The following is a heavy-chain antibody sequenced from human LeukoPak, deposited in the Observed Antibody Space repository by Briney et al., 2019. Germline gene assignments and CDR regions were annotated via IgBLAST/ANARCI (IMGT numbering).Heavy chain of an antibody. CDR2: IIPIFGIA. J-gene: IGHJ5*02. V-gene: IGHV1-69*04. CDR3: ARDPAYPCGGDCYSPDP. D-gene: IGHD2-21*02. CDR1: GGTFSSYA. Sequence: GASVKVSCKASGGTFSSYAIGWVRQAPGQGLEWMGRIIPIFGIANYAQKFQGRVTITADKSTSTAYMELSSLRSEDTAVYYCARDPAYPCGGDCYSPDPWGQGTLVTVSS.